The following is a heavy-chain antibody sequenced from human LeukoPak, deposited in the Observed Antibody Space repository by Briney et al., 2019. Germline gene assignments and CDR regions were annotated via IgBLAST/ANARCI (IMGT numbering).Heavy chain of an antibody. CDR3: ARDSPPRN. V-gene: IGHV4-59*01. J-gene: IGHJ4*02. Sequence: SETLSLTCTVSGGSISSYYWSWIRQPPGKGLEWIGYIYYSGGTNYNPSLKSRVTISVDTSKNQFSLKLSSVTAADTAVYYCARDSPPRNWGQGTLVTVSS. CDR1: GGSISSYY. CDR2: IYYSGGT.